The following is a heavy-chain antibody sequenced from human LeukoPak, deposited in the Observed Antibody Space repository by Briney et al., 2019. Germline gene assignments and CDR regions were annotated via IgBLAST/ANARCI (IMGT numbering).Heavy chain of an antibody. CDR1: GGSISSSSYY. Sequence: PSEXLSLTCTVSGGSISSSSYYWGWIRQPPGKGREWIGSIYYSGSTYYNPSLKRRVTISEDTSKNECSLKLSSVTAADTAVYYCARLPNRGYCSSTSCYYFDYWGQGTLVTVSS. V-gene: IGHV4-39*01. CDR2: IYYSGST. CDR3: ARLPNRGYCSSTSCYYFDY. D-gene: IGHD2-2*01. J-gene: IGHJ4*02.